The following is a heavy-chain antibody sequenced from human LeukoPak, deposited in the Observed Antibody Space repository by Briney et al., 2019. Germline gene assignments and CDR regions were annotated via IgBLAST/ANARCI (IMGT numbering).Heavy chain of an antibody. J-gene: IGHJ2*01. V-gene: IGHV3-13*04. CDR2: IGTAGDT. Sequence: GGSLRLSCAASGFTFSTYDMHWVRQAAGEGLEWVSAIGTAGDTYYPGPVKGRFTISRENAKNSLYLQMNSLRAEDTAVYYCARGACSSSSCYGSDWYFDLWGRGTLVTGSS. D-gene: IGHD2-2*01. CDR1: GFTFSTYD. CDR3: ARGACSSSSCYGSDWYFDL.